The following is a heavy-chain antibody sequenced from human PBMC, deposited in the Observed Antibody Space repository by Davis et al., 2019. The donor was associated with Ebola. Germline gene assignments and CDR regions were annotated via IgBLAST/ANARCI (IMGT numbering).Heavy chain of an antibody. CDR3: ASGSSGGSYFGYYYYGMDV. J-gene: IGHJ6*02. V-gene: IGHV4-34*01. Sequence: SETLSLTCAVYGGSFSGYYWSWIRQPPGKGLEWIGSISYSGSTNYNPSLKSRVTISVDTSKNQFSLKLSSVTAADTAVYYCASGSSGGSYFGYYYYGMDVWGQGTTVTGSS. D-gene: IGHD2-15*01. CDR2: ISYSGST. CDR1: GGSFSGYY.